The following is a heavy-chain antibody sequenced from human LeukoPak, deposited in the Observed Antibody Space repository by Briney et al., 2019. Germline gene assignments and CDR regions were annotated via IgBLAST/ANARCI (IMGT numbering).Heavy chain of an antibody. J-gene: IGHJ4*02. CDR1: GFTFSSYA. CDR2: ISYDGSNK. V-gene: IGHV3-30-3*01. Sequence: GRSLRLSCAASGFTFSSYAMHWVRQAPGKGLEWVAVISYDGSNKYYADSVKGRFTISRDNSKNTLYLQMNSLRAEDTAVYYCARAAARSHYDFWSGYGNYWGQGTLVIVSS. D-gene: IGHD3-3*01. CDR3: ARAAARSHYDFWSGYGNY.